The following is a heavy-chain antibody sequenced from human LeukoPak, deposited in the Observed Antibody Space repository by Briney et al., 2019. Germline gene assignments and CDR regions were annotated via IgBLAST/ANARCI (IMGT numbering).Heavy chain of an antibody. V-gene: IGHV1-69*06. D-gene: IGHD3-22*01. J-gene: IGHJ4*02. Sequence: GASVEVSCKASGGTFSSYAISWVRQAPGQGLEWMGGIIPIFGTANYAQKFQGRVTITADKSTSTAYMELSSLRSEDTAVYYCARGPDYYDSSGYYPYYFDYWGQGTLVTVSS. CDR3: ARGPDYYDSSGYYPYYFDY. CDR1: GGTFSSYA. CDR2: IIPIFGTA.